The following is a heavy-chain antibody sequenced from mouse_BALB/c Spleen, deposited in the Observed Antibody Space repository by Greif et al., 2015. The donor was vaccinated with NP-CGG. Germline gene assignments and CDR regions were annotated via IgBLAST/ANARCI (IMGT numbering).Heavy chain of an antibody. J-gene: IGHJ4*01. CDR2: INPSNGRT. CDR1: GYTFTSYW. V-gene: IGHV1S81*02. CDR3: ARVYGSPYAMDY. D-gene: IGHD1-1*01. Sequence: LVKPGASLKLSCKASGYTFTSYWMHWVKQRPGQGLEWIGEINPSNGRTNYNEKFKSKATLTVDKSSSTAYMQLSSLTSEDSAVYYCARVYGSPYAMDYWGQGTSVTVSS.